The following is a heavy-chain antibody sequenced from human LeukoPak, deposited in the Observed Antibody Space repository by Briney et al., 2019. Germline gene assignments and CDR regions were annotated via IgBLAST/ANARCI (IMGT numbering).Heavy chain of an antibody. CDR1: GFTFSSYS. J-gene: IGHJ4*02. CDR2: ISSSSSYI. D-gene: IGHD1-7*01. Sequence: PGGSLRLSCAPSGFTFSSYSMNRGCQAPGKGLEWVCSISSSSSYIYYADSVKGRFTISGDKAKNSLYLQMNSMRAEDTAVYYCARDRTGTRNYWGQGTLVTVSS. CDR3: ARDRTGTRNY. V-gene: IGHV3-21*01.